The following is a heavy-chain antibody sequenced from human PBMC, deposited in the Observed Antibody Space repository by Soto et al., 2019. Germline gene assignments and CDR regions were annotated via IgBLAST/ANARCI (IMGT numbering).Heavy chain of an antibody. Sequence: EVQVLESGGGLVQPGGSLRLSCAASGFTFSSYAMSWVRQAPGKGLEWVLGISGSGGRTYYADSVKGRFTISRDKSKNTLYLQMDSLRGEDTALYYCATRLQSREWYAAFDSWGQGTLVTVSS. D-gene: IGHD2-8*01. J-gene: IGHJ4*02. V-gene: IGHV3-23*01. CDR1: GFTFSSYA. CDR2: ISGSGGRT. CDR3: ATRLQSREWYAAFDS.